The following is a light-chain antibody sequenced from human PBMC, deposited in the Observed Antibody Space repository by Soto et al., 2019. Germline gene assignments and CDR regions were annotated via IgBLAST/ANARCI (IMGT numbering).Light chain of an antibody. J-gene: IGLJ2*01. Sequence: QSALTQPRSVSGSPGQSITISCTGTGSDVGGYNYVSWYQQHPGQAPKLMIYDVDKRPSGVPDRFSGSKSGNTASLTISGLQTEDEGDYYCCSYAGNYIFVVGGGTQLTVL. CDR1: GSDVGGYNY. V-gene: IGLV2-11*01. CDR2: DVD. CDR3: CSYAGNYIFV.